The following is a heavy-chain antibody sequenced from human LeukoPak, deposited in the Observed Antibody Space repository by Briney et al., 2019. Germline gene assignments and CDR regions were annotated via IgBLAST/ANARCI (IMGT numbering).Heavy chain of an antibody. V-gene: IGHV5-51*01. D-gene: IGHD5-12*01. CDR2: IYPGDSDT. Sequence: GQSRQISSTGSGYSFTSYWIGWVRPMRGKGLEWMGIIYPGDSDTRYSPSFQGQVTISADKSISTAYLQWSSLKASDTAMYYCARQNVDIVATPMNFDYWGQGTLVTVSS. J-gene: IGHJ4*02. CDR1: GYSFTSYW. CDR3: ARQNVDIVATPMNFDY.